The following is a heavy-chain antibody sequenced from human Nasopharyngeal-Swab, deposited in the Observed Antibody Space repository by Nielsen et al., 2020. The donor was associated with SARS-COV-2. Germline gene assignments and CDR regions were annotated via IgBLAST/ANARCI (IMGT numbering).Heavy chain of an antibody. D-gene: IGHD1/OR15-1a*01. Sequence: ASVKVSCKASGYTFNGNFMHWVRQAPGQGLEWMGRINPNSGGTKFAQKFQGRVTLTRDTSISTAYMELSRLRSDDTAVYYCARDLSNTGDALDIWGQGTLVAVSS. CDR3: ARDLSNTGDALDI. CDR2: INPNSGGT. J-gene: IGHJ3*02. CDR1: GYTFNGNF. V-gene: IGHV1-2*06.